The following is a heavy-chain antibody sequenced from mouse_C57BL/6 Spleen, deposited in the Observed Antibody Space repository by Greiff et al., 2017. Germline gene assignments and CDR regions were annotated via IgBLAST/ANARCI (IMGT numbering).Heavy chain of an antibody. Sequence: EVKLVESGGGLVKPGGSLKLSCAASGFTFSDYGMHWVRQAPEKGLEWVAYISSGSSTIYYADTVKGRFTISRDNAKNTLCLQMTSLRSEDTAMYYCAREYYGSSYYFDYWGQGTTLTVSS. CDR2: ISSGSSTI. CDR1: GFTFSDYG. D-gene: IGHD1-1*01. J-gene: IGHJ2*01. CDR3: AREYYGSSYYFDY. V-gene: IGHV5-17*01.